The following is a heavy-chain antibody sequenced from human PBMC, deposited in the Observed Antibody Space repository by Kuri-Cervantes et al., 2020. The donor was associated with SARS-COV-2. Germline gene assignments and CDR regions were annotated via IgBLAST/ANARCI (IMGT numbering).Heavy chain of an antibody. Sequence: GSLRLSCAVYGGSFSGYYWSWIRQPPGKGLEWIGYIYYSGSTNYNPSLKSRVTISVDTSKNQFSLKLSSVTAADTAVYYCARGGLEWLLFWFDPWGQGTRVTVSS. V-gene: IGHV4-59*01. CDR2: IYYSGST. D-gene: IGHD3-3*01. CDR1: GGSFSGYY. J-gene: IGHJ5*02. CDR3: ARGGLEWLLFWFDP.